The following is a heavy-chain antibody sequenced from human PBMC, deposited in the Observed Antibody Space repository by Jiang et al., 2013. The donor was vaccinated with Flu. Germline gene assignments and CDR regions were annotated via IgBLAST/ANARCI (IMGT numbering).Heavy chain of an antibody. J-gene: IGHJ4*02. V-gene: IGHV4-59*08. D-gene: IGHD3-3*01. CDR1: GGSISSYY. CDR3: ARIRRNYDFWSGPFDY. Sequence: GLVKPSETLSLTCTVSGGSISSYYWSWIRQPPGKGLEWIGYIYYSGSTNYNPSLKSRVTISVDTSKNQFSLKLSSVTAADTAVYYCARIRRNYDFWSGPFDYWGQGTLVTVSS. CDR2: IYYSGST.